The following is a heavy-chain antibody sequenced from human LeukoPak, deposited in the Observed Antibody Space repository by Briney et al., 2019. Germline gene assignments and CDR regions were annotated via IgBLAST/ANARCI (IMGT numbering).Heavy chain of an antibody. J-gene: IGHJ4*02. CDR1: GFTFSSYG. CDR3: ARARWSSGWYVGY. V-gene: IGHV3-33*01. CDR2: IWYDGSNK. D-gene: IGHD6-19*01. Sequence: PGRSLRLSCAASGFTFSSYGMHWVRQAPGKGLEWVAVIWYDGSNKYYADSVKGRFTISRDNSKNTLYLQMNSLRAEDTAVYYCARARWSSGWYVGYRGQGTLVTVSS.